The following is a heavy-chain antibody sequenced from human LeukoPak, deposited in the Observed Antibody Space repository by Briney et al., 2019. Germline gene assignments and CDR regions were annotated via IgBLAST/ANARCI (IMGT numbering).Heavy chain of an antibody. CDR1: GLICSNYG. Sequence: GGSLRLSCAVSGLICSNYGMHWVRQAPGKGLEWVTFIQYDGISKYYADSVKGRFTISRDNSKNTLYLQMNSLRPEDTTVYYCVEEAGSVAGRFDHWGQGNMVTVSS. CDR2: IQYDGISK. J-gene: IGHJ4*02. D-gene: IGHD6-19*01. V-gene: IGHV3-30*02. CDR3: VEEAGSVAGRFDH.